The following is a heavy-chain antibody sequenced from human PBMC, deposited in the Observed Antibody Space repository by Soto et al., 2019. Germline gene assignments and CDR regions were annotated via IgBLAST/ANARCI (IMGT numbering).Heavy chain of an antibody. V-gene: IGHV1-2*04. D-gene: IGHD4-17*01. CDR3: ARDSGATTVTQFDY. CDR1: GYTFTGYY. J-gene: IGHJ4*02. Sequence: ASVKVSCKASGYTFTGYYMHWVRQAPGQGLEWMGWINPNSGGTNYAQKFQGWVTMTRDTSISTAYMELSRLRSDDTSVYYCARDSGATTVTQFDYWGQGTLVTVSS. CDR2: INPNSGGT.